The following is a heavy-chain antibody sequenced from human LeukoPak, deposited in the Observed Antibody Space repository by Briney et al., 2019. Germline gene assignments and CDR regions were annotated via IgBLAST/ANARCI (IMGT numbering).Heavy chain of an antibody. V-gene: IGHV3-49*03. Sequence: GGSLRLSCTASGFTFSDYAMSWFRQAPGKGLEWVGFIRSKAYGGTTEYAASVKGRFTISRDDSKSIAYLQMNSLKTEDTAVYYCTRDPWELLPFDYWGQGTLVTVSS. CDR1: GFTFSDYA. CDR3: TRDPWELLPFDY. J-gene: IGHJ4*02. D-gene: IGHD1-26*01. CDR2: IRSKAYGGTT.